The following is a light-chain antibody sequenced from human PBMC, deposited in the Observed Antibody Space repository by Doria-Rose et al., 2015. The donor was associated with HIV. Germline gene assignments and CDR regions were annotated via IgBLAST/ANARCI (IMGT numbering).Light chain of an antibody. V-gene: IGKV4-1*01. CDR1: QSLLYTSKNY. CDR3: QQYYDTPS. CDR2: WAA. J-gene: IGKJ3*01. Sequence: DIRLTQSPESLGMSLGERATLNCKSNQSLLYTSKNYLAWYQQKPGQPPTLLIDWAATRQSVVPARFSGSGSGTDFTLTISSLEAEDVAVYYCQQYYDTPSFGPGTTVDIK.